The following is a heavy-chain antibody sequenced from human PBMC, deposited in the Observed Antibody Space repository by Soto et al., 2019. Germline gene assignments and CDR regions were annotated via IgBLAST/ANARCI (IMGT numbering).Heavy chain of an antibody. CDR1: GGTFGSYA. Sequence: ASVKVSCKASGGTFGSYAITWVRRAPGQGLEWLGGIIPILNSPAYAQKFQARVVITADEITNTAYMELNSLRFDDTAVYYCAREAPYCTSATCPKFYDMDVWGQVTTVTVSS. D-gene: IGHD2-2*01. V-gene: IGHV1-69*13. CDR3: AREAPYCTSATCPKFYDMDV. J-gene: IGHJ6*02. CDR2: IIPILNSP.